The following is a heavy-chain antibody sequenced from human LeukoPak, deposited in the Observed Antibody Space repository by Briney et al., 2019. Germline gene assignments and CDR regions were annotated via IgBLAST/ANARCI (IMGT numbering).Heavy chain of an antibody. V-gene: IGHV3-7*03. CDR1: GFTFSSYW. J-gene: IGHJ4*02. Sequence: GSLSLSCAASGFTFSSYWMSWVRQAPGKGLEWVANIKQDGNEKYYVDSVKGRFTISRDNAKNSLYLQMNSLRAEDTAVYYCAREIYGTRGWYSADYWGQGALVTVSS. CDR2: IKQDGNEK. CDR3: AREIYGTRGWYSADY. D-gene: IGHD6-19*01.